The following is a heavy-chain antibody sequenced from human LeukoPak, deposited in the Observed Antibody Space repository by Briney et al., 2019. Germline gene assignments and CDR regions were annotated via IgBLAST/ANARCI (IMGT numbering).Heavy chain of an antibody. CDR3: ARVGSAREAFDI. CDR2: IYSSGRT. J-gene: IGHJ3*02. CDR1: GGSISSYY. Sequence: SETLSLTCTVSGGSISSYYWSWIRQPAGKGLEWIGRIYSSGRTNYNASLKSRVTMSLDTSKNQFSLKLSSVTAADTAVYYCARVGSAREAFDIWGQGTMVTVSS. V-gene: IGHV4-4*07.